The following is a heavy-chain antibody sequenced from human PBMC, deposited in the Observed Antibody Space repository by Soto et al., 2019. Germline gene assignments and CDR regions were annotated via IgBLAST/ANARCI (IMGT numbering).Heavy chain of an antibody. D-gene: IGHD2-8*01. CDR3: ARNGDCTRPGCIVGWFDP. CDR1: GFTFSSYS. J-gene: IGHJ5*02. Sequence: SGFTFSSYSLNWFRQAPGKGLEWVSYISSTSSTIYYADSVKGRFTISRDNAKNQFYLDLNSVTAADTAMYYCARNGDCTRPGCIVGWFDPWGPGTLVTVSS. CDR2: ISSTSSTI. V-gene: IGHV3-48*01.